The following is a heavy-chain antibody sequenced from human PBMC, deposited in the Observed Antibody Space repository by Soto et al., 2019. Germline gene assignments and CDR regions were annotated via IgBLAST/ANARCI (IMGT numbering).Heavy chain of an antibody. J-gene: IGHJ5*02. V-gene: IGHV4-39*01. D-gene: IGHD3-3*01. CDR2: IYYSGST. Sequence: PSETLSLTCTVSGGSISSSSYYWGWIRQPPGKGLEWIGSIYYSGSTYYNPSLKSRVTISVDTSKNQFSLKLSSVTAADTAVYYCAGLYGIFGVVITPNWFDPWGQGTLVTVSS. CDR1: GGSISSSSYY. CDR3: AGLYGIFGVVITPNWFDP.